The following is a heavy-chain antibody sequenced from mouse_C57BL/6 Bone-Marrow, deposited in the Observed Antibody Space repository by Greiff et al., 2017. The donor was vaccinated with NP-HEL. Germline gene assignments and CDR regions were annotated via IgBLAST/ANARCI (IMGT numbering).Heavy chain of an antibody. CDR2: IYPGDGDT. V-gene: IGHV1-82*01. CDR3: AREAYYGSSYEAMDY. J-gene: IGHJ4*01. Sequence: QVQLQQSGPELVKPGASVKISCKASGYAFSSSWMNWVKQRPGKGLEWIGRIYPGDGDTNYNGKFKGKATLTADKSSSTAYMQLSSLTSEDSAVYFCAREAYYGSSYEAMDYWGQGTSVTVSS. CDR1: GYAFSSSW. D-gene: IGHD1-1*01.